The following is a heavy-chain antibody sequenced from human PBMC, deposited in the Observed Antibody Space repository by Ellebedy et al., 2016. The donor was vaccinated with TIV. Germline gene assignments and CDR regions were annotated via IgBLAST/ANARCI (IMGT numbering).Heavy chain of an antibody. CDR3: ARQHDPKYNNYMDV. J-gene: IGHJ6*03. Sequence: SETLSLTCTVSGDSITHSSYYWAWIRQPPGTGLEWIGNFYYSGSSFYNPSLKSRVTISVDTSKNQFSLNLSSVTAADTAMYYCARQHDPKYNNYMDVWGKGTTVTVSS. V-gene: IGHV4-39*07. CDR2: FYYSGSS. CDR1: GDSITHSSYY.